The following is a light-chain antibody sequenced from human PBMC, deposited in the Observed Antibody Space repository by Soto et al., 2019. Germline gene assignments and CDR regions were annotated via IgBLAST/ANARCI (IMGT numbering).Light chain of an antibody. CDR1: QNINTW. J-gene: IGKJ1*01. Sequence: DIQMTQSPSTLSASVGDRVTITCRASQNINTWLAWYQQKPGKAPNLLIYKASTLESGVPSRFNGSGSGTEFTLTISSLQPADFATYYCQQYNSYWTLGPGTKVDTK. CDR2: KAS. CDR3: QQYNSYWT. V-gene: IGKV1-5*03.